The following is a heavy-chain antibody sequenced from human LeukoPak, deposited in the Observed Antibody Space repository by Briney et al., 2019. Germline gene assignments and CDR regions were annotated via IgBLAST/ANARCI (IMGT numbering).Heavy chain of an antibody. CDR1: GGSVNSGAYY. CDR3: ARGGRWPQFNY. D-gene: IGHD5-24*01. V-gene: IGHV4-61*08. CDR2: ISYSGST. J-gene: IGHJ4*02. Sequence: PSETLSLTCTVSGGSVNSGAYYWSWIRQPPGKGLEWIGYISYSGSTNYNPSLKSRVTISVDTSKNQFSLKLSSVTAADTAVYYCARGGRWPQFNYRGPGTLVAVSS.